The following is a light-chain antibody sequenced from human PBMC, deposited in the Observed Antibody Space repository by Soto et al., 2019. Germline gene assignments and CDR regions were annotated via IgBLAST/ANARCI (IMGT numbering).Light chain of an antibody. Sequence: VLTQSPGTLSLSPGDTATLSCRASQTIFNSYLAWYQQKPGQAPRLLIYGASSRATGIPDRFSGGGSGTAFTLTITRLEPEDFAVYYCQHYGSSHSFGQGTKLE. CDR3: QHYGSSHS. J-gene: IGKJ2*03. V-gene: IGKV3-20*01. CDR2: GAS. CDR1: QTIFNSY.